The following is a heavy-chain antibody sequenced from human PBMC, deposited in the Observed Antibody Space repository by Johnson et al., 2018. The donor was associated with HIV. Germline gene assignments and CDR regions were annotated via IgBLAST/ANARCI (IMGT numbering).Heavy chain of an antibody. CDR2: ISYDGSNK. D-gene: IGHD6-19*01. CDR3: AKNKYSSGWYDAFDI. CDR1: GFTFSSYA. Sequence: QEQLVESGGGVVQPGRSLRLSCAASGFTFSSYAMHWVRQAPGKGLEWVAVISYDGSNKYYVDSVKGRFTISRDNAKNSLYLQLTSLRAEDTAVYYCAKNKYSSGWYDAFDIWDQGTVVTVS. J-gene: IGHJ3*02. V-gene: IGHV3-30*04.